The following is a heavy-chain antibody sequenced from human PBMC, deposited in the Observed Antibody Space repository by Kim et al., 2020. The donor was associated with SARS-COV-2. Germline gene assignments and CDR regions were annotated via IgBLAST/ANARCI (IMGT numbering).Heavy chain of an antibody. J-gene: IGHJ3*02. Sequence: SETLSLTCTVSGGSVSSGSYYWSWIRQPPGKGLEWIGYIYYSGSTNYNPSLKSRVTISVDTSKNQFSLKLSSVTAADTAVYYCARDSDWLLSLFAFDICGQGTMVTVSS. CDR1: GGSVSSGSYY. D-gene: IGHD3-9*01. V-gene: IGHV4-61*01. CDR3: ARDSDWLLSLFAFDI. CDR2: IYYSGST.